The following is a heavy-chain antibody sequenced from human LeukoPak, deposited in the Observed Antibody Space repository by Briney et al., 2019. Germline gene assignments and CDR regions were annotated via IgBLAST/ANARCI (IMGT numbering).Heavy chain of an antibody. CDR3: AKRQPPCEPPDY. Sequence: AGGSLRLSCAASGFTFSNYAMSWVRQAPGKGLEWVSAISASGGTTYYADSVKGRFTVSRDNSKNTLFLQMNSLRVEDTAIYHCAKRQPPCEPPDYRGQGTLVTVSS. D-gene: IGHD2-21*01. CDR1: GFTFSNYA. J-gene: IGHJ4*02. V-gene: IGHV3-23*01. CDR2: ISASGGTT.